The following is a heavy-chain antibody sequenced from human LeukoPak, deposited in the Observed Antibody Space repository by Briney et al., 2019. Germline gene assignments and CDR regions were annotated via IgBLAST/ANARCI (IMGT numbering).Heavy chain of an antibody. CDR2: ISGSGVTT. Sequence: GGSLRLSCAASGFTFNNYAMSLVRQAPGVGLEWVSTISGSGVTTYYADSVRGRFTISRDNSKTTLYLQLDSLRPEDMAIYYCAKSPGQIQLDYFDYWGQGTLVTVSS. J-gene: IGHJ4*02. D-gene: IGHD1-1*01. CDR3: AKSPGQIQLDYFDY. CDR1: GFTFNNYA. V-gene: IGHV3-23*01.